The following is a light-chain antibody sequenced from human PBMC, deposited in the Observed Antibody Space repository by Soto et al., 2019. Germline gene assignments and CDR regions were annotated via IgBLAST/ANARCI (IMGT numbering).Light chain of an antibody. CDR3: LQHNSYTYT. Sequence: DVQMTQSPSAMSASVGDRVTITCRASQDISRFVAWFQQRPGKAPERLIYDTSTLQVGVPSRFSGGGSGTEFTLSISGRQPEESATYYCLQHNSYTYTFGQGTKLEIK. CDR1: QDISRF. J-gene: IGKJ2*01. V-gene: IGKV1-17*03. CDR2: DTS.